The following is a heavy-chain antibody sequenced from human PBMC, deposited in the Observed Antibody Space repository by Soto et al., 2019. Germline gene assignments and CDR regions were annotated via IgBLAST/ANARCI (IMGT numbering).Heavy chain of an antibody. J-gene: IGHJ4*02. V-gene: IGHV3-30-3*01. CDR3: ARGPSSLTRFDY. Sequence: QVQLVESGGGVVQPGRSLRLSCAASGFTFSSYAMHWVRQAPGKGLEWVAVISYDGSNKYYADSEKGRFTITRDNSKNTLYLQMNSLRAEDTAVYYCARGPSSLTRFDYWGQGTLVTVSS. D-gene: IGHD2-2*01. CDR2: ISYDGSNK. CDR1: GFTFSSYA.